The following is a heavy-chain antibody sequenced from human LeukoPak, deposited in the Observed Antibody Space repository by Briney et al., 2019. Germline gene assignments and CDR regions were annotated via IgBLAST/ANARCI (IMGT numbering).Heavy chain of an antibody. V-gene: IGHV5-10-1*01. CDR3: ARSRGSGWYDY. CDR1: GYSFTTYW. Sequence: TTGESLKISCKGSGYSFTTYWITWVRQMPGKGLEWMGRIDPSDSYTNYSPSFQGHVTISADKSIITAYLQWSSLKASDTAMYYCARSRGSGWYDYWGQGTLVAVSS. CDR2: IDPSDSYT. J-gene: IGHJ4*02. D-gene: IGHD6-19*01.